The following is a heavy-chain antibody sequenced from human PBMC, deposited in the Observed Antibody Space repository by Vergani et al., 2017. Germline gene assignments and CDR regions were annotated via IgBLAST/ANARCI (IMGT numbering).Heavy chain of an antibody. CDR3: ARDSRDYYYYYGMDV. V-gene: IGHV1-2*02. Sequence: QVQLVQSGAEVKKPGASVKVSCKASGYTFTGYYMHWVRQAPGQGLEWMGWINPNSGGTNYAQKFQGRVTMTRDTSSSTAYMELSRLRSDDTAVYYCARDSRDYYYYYGMDVWGQGTTVTVSS. D-gene: IGHD2-2*01. CDR2: INPNSGGT. J-gene: IGHJ6*02. CDR1: GYTFTGYY.